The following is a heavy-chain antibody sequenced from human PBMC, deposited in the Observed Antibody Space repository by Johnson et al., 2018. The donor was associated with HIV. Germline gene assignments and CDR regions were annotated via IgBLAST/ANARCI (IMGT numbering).Heavy chain of an antibody. D-gene: IGHD3-10*01. CDR2: IYSDGSDT. Sequence: VQLVESGGGLVQPGGSLRLSCAASGFIFRNYWMHWVRQAPGKGLVWVARIYSDGSDTAYAASVKGRFTISRDNANRTLYLQMNSLGAEDTAVYYCGRAVMVRNYETMGAFDIWGQGTMVIVSS. CDR3: GRAVMVRNYETMGAFDI. J-gene: IGHJ3*02. CDR1: GFIFRNYW. V-gene: IGHV3-74*03.